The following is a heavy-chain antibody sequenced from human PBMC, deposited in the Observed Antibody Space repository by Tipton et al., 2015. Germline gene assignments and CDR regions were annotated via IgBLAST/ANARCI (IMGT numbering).Heavy chain of an antibody. J-gene: IGHJ5*02. D-gene: IGHD6-13*01. Sequence: QSGPEVKKPGSSVNVSCKASGDIFSTFRINWVRQAPGQGLEWLGQINPMFEVGSPAEKYQDRLLITADRSTSTAYMELSSLRSEDTAVYYCARGRIAAGSSPWFDPWGQGTLVTVSS. V-gene: IGHV1-69*17. CDR3: ARGRIAAGSSPWFDP. CDR1: GDIFSTFR. CDR2: INPMFEVG.